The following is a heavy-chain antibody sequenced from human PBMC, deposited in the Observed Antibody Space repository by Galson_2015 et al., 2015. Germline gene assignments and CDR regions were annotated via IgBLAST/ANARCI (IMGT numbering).Heavy chain of an antibody. Sequence: SETLSLTCTDSGVSIRSSYWTWVRQPPGKGLEWIGKIYHNGNTNYNPSFESRVTISVDTSKNQFSLKLSSVTAADTAVYYCVRGSGWFFYWGQGTLVTVSS. V-gene: IGHV4-59*01. CDR1: GVSIRSSY. D-gene: IGHD6-19*01. J-gene: IGHJ4*02. CDR3: VRGSGWFFY. CDR2: IYHNGNT.